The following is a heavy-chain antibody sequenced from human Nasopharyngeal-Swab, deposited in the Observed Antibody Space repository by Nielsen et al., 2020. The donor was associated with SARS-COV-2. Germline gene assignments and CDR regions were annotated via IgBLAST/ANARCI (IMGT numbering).Heavy chain of an antibody. V-gene: IGHV3-74*01. CDR3: ARGPSERFLDWLNKNGMDV. CDR2: INSDGSST. Sequence: WIRQPPGKGLVWVSRINSDGSSTSYADSVKGRFTISRDNAKNTLYLQMNSLRAEDTAVYYCARGPSERFLDWLNKNGMDVWGQGTTVTVSS. D-gene: IGHD3-3*01. J-gene: IGHJ6*02.